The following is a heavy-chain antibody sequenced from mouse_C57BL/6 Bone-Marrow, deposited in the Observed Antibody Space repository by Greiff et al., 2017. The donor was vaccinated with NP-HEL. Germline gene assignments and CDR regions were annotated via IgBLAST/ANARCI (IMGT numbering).Heavy chain of an antibody. J-gene: IGHJ2*01. CDR2: IRNKANGYST. CDR1: GFTFTDYY. CDR3: ARSSYYGSRSSFDY. D-gene: IGHD1-1*01. Sequence: EVQRVESGGGLVQPGGSLSLSCAASGFTFTDYYMSWVRQPPGKALEWLGFIRNKANGYSTEYSASVKGRFTISRDNSQSILYLQMNALRAEDSATYYCARSSYYGSRSSFDYWGQGTTLTVSS. V-gene: IGHV7-3*01.